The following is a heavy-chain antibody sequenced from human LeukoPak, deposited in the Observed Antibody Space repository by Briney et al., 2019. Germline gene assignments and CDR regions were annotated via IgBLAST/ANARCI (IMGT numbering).Heavy chain of an antibody. CDR1: GYTFTSYG. Sequence: GASVKVSCKASGYTFTSYGISWVRQAPGQGLEWMGWISAYNGNTNYAQKLQGRVTMTTDTSTSTAYMELRSLRSDDTAVYYCARDFSTRYQVLWQPLYYYYYMDVWGKGTTVTVSS. D-gene: IGHD2-2*01. CDR2: ISAYNGNT. CDR3: ARDFSTRYQVLWQPLYYYYYMDV. J-gene: IGHJ6*03. V-gene: IGHV1-18*01.